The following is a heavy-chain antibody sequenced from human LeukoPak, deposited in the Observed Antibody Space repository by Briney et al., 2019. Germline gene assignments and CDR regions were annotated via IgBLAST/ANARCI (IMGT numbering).Heavy chain of an antibody. CDR3: ARWDSSEDY. J-gene: IGHJ4*02. CDR2: IYHSGST. V-gene: IGHV4-38-2*01. D-gene: IGHD3-22*01. CDR1: GYSICSGYY. Sequence: SETLSLTCAVSGYSICSGYYWGWIRQPPGKGLEWIGSIYHSGSTHYNPSLKSRVTISVDTSKNQFSLKLSSVTAADTAVYYCARWDSSEDYWGQGTLVTVSS.